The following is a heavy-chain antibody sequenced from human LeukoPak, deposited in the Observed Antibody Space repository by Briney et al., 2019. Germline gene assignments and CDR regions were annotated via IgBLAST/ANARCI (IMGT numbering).Heavy chain of an antibody. J-gene: IGHJ3*02. D-gene: IGHD5-12*01. CDR1: GFTFSTSW. CDR3: ARVFIGSASGSRARGNAFDI. Sequence: PGGSLRLSCAASGFTFSTSWMAWVRQAPGKGLEWVANIKPDGTEKNYVDSVKGRFTISRDNAKNSLYLQMNSLRAEDTAVYYCARVFIGSASGSRARGNAFDIWGQGTMVTVSS. CDR2: IKPDGTEK. V-gene: IGHV3-7*01.